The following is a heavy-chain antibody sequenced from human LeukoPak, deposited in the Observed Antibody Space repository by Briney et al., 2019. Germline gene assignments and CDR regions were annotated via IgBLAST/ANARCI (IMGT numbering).Heavy chain of an antibody. J-gene: IGHJ4*02. Sequence: GESLKISCKGSGYSFTNYWIGWVRQMPGKGLEWMGIIYPGDSDTRYSPSFQGQVTISADESISTAYLQWSSLKASDTAMYYCARAGQYYDILTGYINCDYWGQGTLVTVSS. CDR3: ARAGQYYDILTGYINCDY. CDR1: GYSFTNYW. V-gene: IGHV5-51*01. CDR2: IYPGDSDT. D-gene: IGHD3-9*01.